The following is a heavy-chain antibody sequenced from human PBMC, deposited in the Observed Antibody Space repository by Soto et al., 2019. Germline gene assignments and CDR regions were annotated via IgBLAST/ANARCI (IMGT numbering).Heavy chain of an antibody. CDR2: MYSSGSS. D-gene: IGHD2-15*01. V-gene: IGHV4-59*11. J-gene: IGHJ4*02. CDR3: AREWSGFDY. Sequence: QVQLQESGPGLVKPSETLSLICTVSGGSMTPHKWTWIRQSPGRGLEWIAYMYSSGSSSYNPSLKSRVTMSVDTSRNQFSLKLNSATAADTAVYYCAREWSGFDYWGQGILVTVSS. CDR1: GGSMTPHK.